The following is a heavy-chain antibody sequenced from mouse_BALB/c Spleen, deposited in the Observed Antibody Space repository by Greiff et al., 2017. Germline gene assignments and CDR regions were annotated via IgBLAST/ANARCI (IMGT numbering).Heavy chain of an antibody. D-gene: IGHD1-1*01. CDR2: ISSGGSYT. J-gene: IGHJ3*01. CDR3: ARGDGSPLAY. V-gene: IGHV5-6*01. CDR1: GFTFSSYG. Sequence: EVMLVESGGDLVKPGGSLKLSCAASGFTFSSYGMSWVRQTPDKRLEWVATISSGGSYTYYPDSVKGRFTISRDNAKNTLYLQMSSLKSEDTAMYYCARGDGSPLAYWGQGTLVTVSA.